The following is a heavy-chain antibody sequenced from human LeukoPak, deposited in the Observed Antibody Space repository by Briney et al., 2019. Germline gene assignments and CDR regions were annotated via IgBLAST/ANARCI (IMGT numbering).Heavy chain of an antibody. CDR1: GGSFSSYY. V-gene: IGHV4-4*09. CDR2: IYTSGST. CDR3: ARFNYYDSSGYYHAFDI. J-gene: IGHJ3*02. D-gene: IGHD3-22*01. Sequence: PSETLSLTCTVPGGSFSSYYWSWIRQPPGKGLDWIGYIYTSGSTNYNPSLKSRVTISVDTSKNQFSLKLSSVTAADTAVYYCARFNYYDSSGYYHAFDIWGQGTMVTVSS.